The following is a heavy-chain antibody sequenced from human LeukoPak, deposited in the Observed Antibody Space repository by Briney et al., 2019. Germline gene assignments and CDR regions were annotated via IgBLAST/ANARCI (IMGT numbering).Heavy chain of an antibody. CDR2: ILPILNIA. D-gene: IGHD3-10*01. V-gene: IGHV1-69*04. Sequence: ASVKVSCKASGGTFSSYAINWVRQVPGQGLEWMGRILPILNIANYAQKFQGRVTITADKSTSTAYMELGSLRSDDTAVYYCARDLFGRGSGSYYGYWGQGTLVTVSS. J-gene: IGHJ4*02. CDR3: ARDLFGRGSGSYYGY. CDR1: GGTFSSYA.